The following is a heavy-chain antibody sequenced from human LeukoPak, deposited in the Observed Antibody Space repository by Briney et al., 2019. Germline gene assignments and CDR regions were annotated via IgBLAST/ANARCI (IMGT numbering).Heavy chain of an antibody. Sequence: GGSLRLSCTASGFTFSTYWINWVRQSPGQGLVWVALINGDVITTTHADSVKCRFTISRDNAKNTAYLQMNSLRDEDTAVYFCARDYAGSPDYWGQGTLVTVSA. J-gene: IGHJ4*02. CDR1: GFTFSTYW. D-gene: IGHD3-10*01. CDR2: INGDVITT. V-gene: IGHV3-74*03. CDR3: ARDYAGSPDY.